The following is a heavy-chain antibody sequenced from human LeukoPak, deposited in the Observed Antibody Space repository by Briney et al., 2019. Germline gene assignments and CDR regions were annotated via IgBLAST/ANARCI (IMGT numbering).Heavy chain of an antibody. CDR3: ATDLDIALAGYFDY. CDR1: GYTFTGYY. CDR2: SNPNSGGT. V-gene: IGHV1-2*02. D-gene: IGHD6-19*01. J-gene: IGHJ4*02. Sequence: ASVKVSCKASGYTFTGYYMHWVRQAPGQGLEWMGWSNPNSGGTNYAQMFQDRVTMTRDTSISTAYMELSRLRSDNTAVYYCATDLDIALAGYFDYWGQGTLVTVSS.